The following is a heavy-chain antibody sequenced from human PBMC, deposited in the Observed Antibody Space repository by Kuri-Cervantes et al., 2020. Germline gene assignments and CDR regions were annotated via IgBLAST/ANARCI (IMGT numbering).Heavy chain of an antibody. CDR3: ARGKSMWGSSRGYFDY. V-gene: IGHV4-30-4*01. CDR1: GGSISSGDYY. D-gene: IGHD6-6*01. J-gene: IGHJ4*02. CDR2: IYYSGST. Sequence: LRLSCTVSGGSISSGDYYWSWIRQPPGKGLEWIGYIYYSGSTYYNPSLKSRVTISVDTSKNQFSLKLSSVTAADTAVYYCARGKSMWGSSRGYFDYWGQGTLVTVSS.